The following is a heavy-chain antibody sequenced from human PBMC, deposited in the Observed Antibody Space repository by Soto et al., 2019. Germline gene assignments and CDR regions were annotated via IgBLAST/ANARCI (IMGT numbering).Heavy chain of an antibody. CDR3: ARDSDIVLVPAVYGMDV. Sequence: PGGSLRLSCAASGFAFSDYYMSWIRQAPGKGLEWVSYISSSGSTIYYADSVKGRFTISRDNAKNSLYLQMNSLRAEDTAVYYCARDSDIVLVPAVYGMDVWAQGTTVTVSS. CDR2: ISSSGSTI. CDR1: GFAFSDYY. V-gene: IGHV3-11*01. D-gene: IGHD2-2*01. J-gene: IGHJ6*02.